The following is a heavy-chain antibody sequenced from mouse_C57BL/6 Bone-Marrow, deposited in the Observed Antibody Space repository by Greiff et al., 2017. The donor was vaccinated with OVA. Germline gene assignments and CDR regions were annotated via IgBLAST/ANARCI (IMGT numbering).Heavy chain of an antibody. CDR3: VCFRAWFAY. V-gene: IGHV1-26*01. CDR1: GYTFTDYY. Sequence: EVQLQQSGPELVKPGASVKISCKASGYTFTDYYMNWVKQSPGKSLEWIGDINPNNGGTSYNQKFKGKATLTVVTSSIPAYMELRSLTSEDSAVYYCVCFRAWFAYGGQGTLVTVSA. D-gene: IGHD3-1*01. CDR2: INPNNGGT. J-gene: IGHJ3*01.